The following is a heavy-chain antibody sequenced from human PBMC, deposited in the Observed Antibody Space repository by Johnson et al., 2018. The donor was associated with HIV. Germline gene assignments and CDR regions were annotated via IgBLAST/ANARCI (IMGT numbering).Heavy chain of an antibody. CDR3: ARDNEDIVLVGAFDI. D-gene: IGHD2-8*02. CDR1: GFTFDDYA. Sequence: VQLVESGGVAIQPGGSLRLSCAASGFTFDDYAMHWVRQAPGKGLEWVSLITWDGDSTYYADSVKGRFTISRDNSKNTLYLQMNSLRAEDTAVYYCARDNEDIVLVGAFDIWGQGTMVTVSS. V-gene: IGHV3-43D*03. CDR2: ITWDGDST. J-gene: IGHJ3*02.